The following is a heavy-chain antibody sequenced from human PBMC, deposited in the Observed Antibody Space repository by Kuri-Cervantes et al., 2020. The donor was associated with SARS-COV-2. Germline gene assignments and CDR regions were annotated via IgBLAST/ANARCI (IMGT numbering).Heavy chain of an antibody. CDR2: ISVSGDST. Sequence: GGSLRLSCGASGFTFSNYAMSWVRQAPGKGLQWVPTISVSGDSTYYADSVKGRFTISRDNSKNTLYLQMSSLRAEDTAVYYCAKDLSGVSSSFFFDSWGQGTPVTVSS. CDR3: AKDLSGVSSSFFFDS. J-gene: IGHJ4*02. V-gene: IGHV3-23*01. CDR1: GFTFSNYA. D-gene: IGHD2/OR15-2a*01.